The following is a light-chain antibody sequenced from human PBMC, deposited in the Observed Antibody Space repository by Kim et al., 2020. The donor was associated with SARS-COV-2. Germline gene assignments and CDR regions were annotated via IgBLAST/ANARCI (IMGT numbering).Light chain of an antibody. J-gene: IGLJ2*01. CDR3: YSATVNGVV. V-gene: IGLV3-27*01. CDR1: VLAKKKY. CDR2: KDS. Sequence: SVSPGQTATITCSRAVLAKKKYARWFQQQPGQAPVLVIYKDSERPSGIPVRFSGSRSETTATLTISGAQVEDEADYYCYSATVNGVVFGGGTKLTVL.